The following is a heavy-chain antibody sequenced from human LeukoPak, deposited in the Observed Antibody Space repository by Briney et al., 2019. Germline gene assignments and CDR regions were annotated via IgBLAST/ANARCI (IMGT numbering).Heavy chain of an antibody. J-gene: IGHJ4*02. V-gene: IGHV3-30*18. Sequence: PGRSLRLSCAASGFTFSSYGIHWVRQAPGKGLEWVAVISYDGSNKYYADSVKGRFTISRDNSKNTLYLQMNSLRAEDTAVYYCAKDRVAAAGKGHLDYWGQGTLVTVSS. D-gene: IGHD6-13*01. CDR1: GFTFSSYG. CDR2: ISYDGSNK. CDR3: AKDRVAAAGKGHLDY.